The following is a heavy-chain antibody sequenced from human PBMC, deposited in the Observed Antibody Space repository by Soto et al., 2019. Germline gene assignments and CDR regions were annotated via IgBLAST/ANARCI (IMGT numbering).Heavy chain of an antibody. J-gene: IGHJ4*02. V-gene: IGHV3-74*01. Sequence: EVQLVESGGALVQPGGSLRLSCAASGFTFSSYWMHWVRQAPGKGLVWVSRINNDGSSTSYEDSVKGRFTISRDNAKNTLYLQMNSLRAEDTAVYYCARPSLVVAAATREDYWGQGTLVTVSS. CDR1: GFTFSSYW. D-gene: IGHD2-15*01. CDR3: ARPSLVVAAATREDY. CDR2: INNDGSST.